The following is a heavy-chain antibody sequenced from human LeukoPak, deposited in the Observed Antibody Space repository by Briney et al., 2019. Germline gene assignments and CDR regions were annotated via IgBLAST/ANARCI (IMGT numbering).Heavy chain of an antibody. Sequence: KPSETLSLTCTVSGGSISSYYWSWIRQPPGKGLEWIGYTYYSGSTNYNPSRKSRVTISVDTSKNQFSLKLSSVTAADTAVYYCARGMYYYDSSGYYGPAYYFDYWGQGTLVTVSS. J-gene: IGHJ4*02. V-gene: IGHV4-59*01. CDR1: GGSISSYY. CDR3: ARGMYYYDSSGYYGPAYYFDY. D-gene: IGHD3-22*01. CDR2: TYYSGST.